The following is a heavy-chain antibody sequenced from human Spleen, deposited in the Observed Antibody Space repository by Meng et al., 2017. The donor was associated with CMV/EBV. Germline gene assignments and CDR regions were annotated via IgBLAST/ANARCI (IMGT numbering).Heavy chain of an antibody. CDR1: GFTFSSYW. CDR2: INSDGSST. V-gene: IGHV3-74*01. Sequence: GESLKISCAASGFTFSSYWMHWVRQAPGKGLVWVSRINSDGSSTSYADSVKGRFTISRDNAKNTLYLQMNSLRAEDTAVYYCARDGEQQPFDYWGQGTLVTVS. J-gene: IGHJ4*02. CDR3: ARDGEQQPFDY. D-gene: IGHD6-13*01.